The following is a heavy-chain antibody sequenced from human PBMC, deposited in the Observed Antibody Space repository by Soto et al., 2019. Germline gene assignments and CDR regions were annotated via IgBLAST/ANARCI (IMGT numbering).Heavy chain of an antibody. Sequence: GGSLRLSCAASGFTFSTYAMNWVRQAPGKRLEWVSSITGGGTDTYYADSVKGRFTISRDNSKNTLYLQMSSLRAEDTAVYYCAKGSRGHCTGVTCYPFDYWGQGTLVTVSS. V-gene: IGHV3-23*01. CDR3: AKGSRGHCTGVTCYPFDY. J-gene: IGHJ4*02. CDR1: GFTFSTYA. CDR2: ITGGGTDT. D-gene: IGHD2-8*02.